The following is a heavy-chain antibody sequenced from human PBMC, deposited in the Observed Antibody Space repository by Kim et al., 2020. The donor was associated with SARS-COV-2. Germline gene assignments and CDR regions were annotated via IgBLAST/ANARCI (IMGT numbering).Heavy chain of an antibody. V-gene: IGHV3-33*05. D-gene: IGHD3-22*01. CDR3: ARKRFRDMIVVVSDAFDI. Sequence: GGSLRLSCAASGFTFSSYGMHWVRQAPGKGLEWVAVISYDGSNKYYADSVKGRFTISRDNSKNTLYLQMNSLRAEDTAVYYCARKRFRDMIVVVSDAFDIWGQGTMVTVSS. CDR1: GFTFSSYG. CDR2: ISYDGSNK. J-gene: IGHJ3*02.